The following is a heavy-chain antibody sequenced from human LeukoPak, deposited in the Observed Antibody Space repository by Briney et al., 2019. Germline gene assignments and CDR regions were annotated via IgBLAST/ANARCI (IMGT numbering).Heavy chain of an antibody. J-gene: IGHJ3*02. CDR3: AREGGYCRGVTCSPYAFDI. CDR2: IWSDGSSK. Sequence: PGGSLRLSCAASGFTISNYGMHWVRQAPGKGLEWVAVIWSDGSSKYYADSVKGRFTISRDNSRNMLSLQMSSLRAEDTAVYYCAREGGYCRGVTCSPYAFDIWGQGTMVTVSS. D-gene: IGHD2-15*01. V-gene: IGHV3-33*01. CDR1: GFTISNYG.